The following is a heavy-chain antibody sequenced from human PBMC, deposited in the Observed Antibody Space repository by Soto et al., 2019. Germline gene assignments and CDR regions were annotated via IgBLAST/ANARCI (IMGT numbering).Heavy chain of an antibody. D-gene: IGHD2-2*01. CDR1: GYSFTRYW. Sequence: GESLKISRKGSGYSFTRYWIGWVRQMPGKGLEGMGIIYPGESDTRYSPSVQGQVTISADKSVSAADLQGRSMKASDTAMSYCARPQRYCSSTSCYALYFDYWAQGTLVTVSS. CDR2: IYPGESDT. CDR3: ARPQRYCSSTSCYALYFDY. V-gene: IGHV5-51*01. J-gene: IGHJ4*02.